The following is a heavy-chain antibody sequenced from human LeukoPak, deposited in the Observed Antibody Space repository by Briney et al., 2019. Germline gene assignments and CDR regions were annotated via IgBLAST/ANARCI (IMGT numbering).Heavy chain of an antibody. V-gene: IGHV4-38-2*02. CDR2: IYHSGST. CDR3: AKERPQYYYDSSGLHPDPLDY. J-gene: IGHJ4*02. Sequence: SETLSLTCTVSGYSISSGYYWGWIRQPPGKGPEWIGRIYHSGSTYYNPSLKSRVSIVVNTSKKQFSLSLSSVTAADTAVYYCAKERPQYYYDSSGLHPDPLDYWGQGTLVTVSS. D-gene: IGHD3-22*01. CDR1: GYSISSGYY.